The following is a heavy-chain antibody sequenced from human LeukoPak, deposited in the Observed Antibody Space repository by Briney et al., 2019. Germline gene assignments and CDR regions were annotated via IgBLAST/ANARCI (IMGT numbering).Heavy chain of an antibody. Sequence: PSETLSLTCTVSGGSISSYYWSWIRQPPGKGLEWIGYIYYSGSTNYNPSLKSRVTISVDTSKNQFSLKLSSVTAADTAVYYCARIDVHFWDDSSWYGDWGQGTLVTVSS. V-gene: IGHV4-59*01. J-gene: IGHJ4*02. CDR3: ARIDVHFWDDSSWYGD. CDR1: GGSISSYY. D-gene: IGHD6-13*01. CDR2: IYYSGST.